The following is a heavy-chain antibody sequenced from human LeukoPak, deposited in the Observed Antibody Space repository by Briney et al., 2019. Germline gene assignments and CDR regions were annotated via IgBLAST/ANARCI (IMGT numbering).Heavy chain of an antibody. V-gene: IGHV1-69*05. J-gene: IGHJ4*02. D-gene: IGHD3-9*01. CDR3: ATEIGHYDILTGYYADIDY. CDR2: IIPIFGTA. Sequence: SVKVSCKASGGTFGSYAISWVRQAPGQGLEWMGRIIPIFGTANYAQKFQGRVTITTDESTSTAYMELSSLRSEDTAVYYCATEIGHYDILTGYYADIDYWGQGTLVTVSS. CDR1: GGTFGSYA.